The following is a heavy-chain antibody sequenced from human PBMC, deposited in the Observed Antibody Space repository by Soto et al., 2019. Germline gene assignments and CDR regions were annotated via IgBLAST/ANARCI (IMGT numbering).Heavy chain of an antibody. V-gene: IGHV3-33*01. CDR1: GFTFSSYG. CDR2: IWYDGSNK. J-gene: IGHJ4*02. Sequence: QVQLVESGGGVVQPGRSLRLSCAASGFTFSSYGMHWVRQAPGKGLEWVAVIWYDGSNKYYADSVKGRFTISRDNSKNTLYLQMNSLRAEDTAVYYCARSIDYYDSSGYHKVYFDYWGQGTLVTVSS. CDR3: ARSIDYYDSSGYHKVYFDY. D-gene: IGHD3-22*01.